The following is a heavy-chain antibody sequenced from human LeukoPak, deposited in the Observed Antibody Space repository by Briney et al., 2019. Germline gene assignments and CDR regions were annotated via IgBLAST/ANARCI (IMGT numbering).Heavy chain of an antibody. V-gene: IGHV3-21*01. Sequence: GGSLRLSCAASGFTFSSYNMNWVRQAPGKGLEWVSSISNSSSYIYYADSVKGRFTISRDNAKNSLYLQMNSLRAEDTAMYYCATTNRGPGYSSGWTGWYYDLWGRGTLVTVSS. CDR1: GFTFSSYN. CDR3: ATTNRGPGYSSGWTGWYYDL. CDR2: ISNSSSYI. J-gene: IGHJ2*01. D-gene: IGHD6-19*01.